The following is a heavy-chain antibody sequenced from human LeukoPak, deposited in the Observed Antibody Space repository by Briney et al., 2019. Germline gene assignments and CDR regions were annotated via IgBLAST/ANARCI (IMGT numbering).Heavy chain of an antibody. Sequence: GASVKVSCKASGYTFTVYYMHWVRQAPGQGLEWMGWINPNSGGTNYAQKFQGRVTMTRDTSISTAYMELSRLRSDDTAVYYCARAGLGYCSGGSCLPLDYWGQGTLVTVSS. CDR2: INPNSGGT. V-gene: IGHV1-2*02. CDR3: ARAGLGYCSGGSCLPLDY. D-gene: IGHD2-15*01. J-gene: IGHJ4*02. CDR1: GYTFTVYY.